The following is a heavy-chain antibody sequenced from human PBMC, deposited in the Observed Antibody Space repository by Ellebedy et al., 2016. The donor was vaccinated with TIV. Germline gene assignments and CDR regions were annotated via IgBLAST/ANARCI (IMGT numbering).Heavy chain of an antibody. V-gene: IGHV1-69*13. CDR2: IIPIFATA. J-gene: IGHJ6*02. Sequence: SVKVSCXASGGTFSSYAISWVRQAPGQGLEWMGGIIPIFATANYAQKFQGRVTITADESTSTAYMELSSLRSEDTGVYYCAKAPRWIGMDVWGQGTTVTVSS. CDR3: AKAPRWIGMDV. D-gene: IGHD5-24*01. CDR1: GGTFSSYA.